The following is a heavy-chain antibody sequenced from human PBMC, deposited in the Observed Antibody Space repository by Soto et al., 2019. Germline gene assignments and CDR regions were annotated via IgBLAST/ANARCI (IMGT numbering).Heavy chain of an antibody. CDR2: VIPIFGTA. CDR1: GGTFSRYA. J-gene: IGHJ3*02. CDR3: AHKAELRYHAFDI. D-gene: IGHD1-7*01. V-gene: IGHV1-69*13. Sequence: SVKVSCKASGGTFSRYAISWVRQAPGQGLAWMGGVIPIFGTANYAQKFQGRVTITADESTSTAYIELSSLRSEDTAVYYCAHKAELRYHAFDIWGQGTMVTVSS.